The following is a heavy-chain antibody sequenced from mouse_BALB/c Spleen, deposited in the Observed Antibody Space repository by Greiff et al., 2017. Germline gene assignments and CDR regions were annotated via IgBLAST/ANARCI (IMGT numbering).Heavy chain of an antibody. Sequence: VQLKESGGGLVKPGGSLKLSCAASGFTFSSYAMSWVRQTPEKRLEWVASISSGGSTYYPDSVKGRFTISRDNARNILYLQMSSLRSEDTAMYYCARGYYRYDGAMDYWGQGTSVTVSS. J-gene: IGHJ4*01. CDR2: ISSGGST. V-gene: IGHV5-6-5*01. D-gene: IGHD2-14*01. CDR1: GFTFSSYA. CDR3: ARGYYRYDGAMDY.